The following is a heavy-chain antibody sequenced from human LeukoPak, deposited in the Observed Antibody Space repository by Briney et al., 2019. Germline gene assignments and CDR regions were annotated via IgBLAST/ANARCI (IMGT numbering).Heavy chain of an antibody. Sequence: GGSLRLSCSASGFTFNRFYLHWVRQAPGKGLEFVSHISSNGATTYYADSVKGRFTISRDNSKNTLYLQMSSLRADDTAVYYCARVYDSSGYYQYYYYGMDVWGQGTTVTVSS. CDR3: ARVYDSSGYYQYYYYGMDV. V-gene: IGHV3-64D*06. D-gene: IGHD3-22*01. J-gene: IGHJ6*02. CDR1: GFTFNRFY. CDR2: ISSNGATT.